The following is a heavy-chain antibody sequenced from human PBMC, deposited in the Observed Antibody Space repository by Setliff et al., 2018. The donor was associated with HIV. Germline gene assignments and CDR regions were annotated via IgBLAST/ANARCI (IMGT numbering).Heavy chain of an antibody. V-gene: IGHV3-33*03. J-gene: IGHJ6*03. CDR2: IWYGGNKK. CDR3: AKDSSSGYYYYYLDV. CDR1: GFAFSTFA. D-gene: IGHD6-6*01. Sequence: GGSLRLSCTASGFAFSTFAMHWVRQAPGKGLEWVAVIWYGGNKKYYGDSVKGRFTISRDKSKNTLYLQMDSLRAEDTAAYYCAKDSSSGYYYYYLDVWGKGTTVTVSS.